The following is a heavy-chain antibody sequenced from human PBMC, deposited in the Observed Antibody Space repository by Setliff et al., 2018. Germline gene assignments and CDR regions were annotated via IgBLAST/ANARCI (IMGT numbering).Heavy chain of an antibody. J-gene: IGHJ3*02. Sequence: LSLTCTVSGGSISSYYWSWLRQPPGKGLEWIGEINHSGSTNYNPSLKSRVTISVDTSKNQFSLKLSSVTAADTAVYYCARGWGSGWSKEGAFDIWGQGTMVTVSS. CDR3: ARGWGSGWSKEGAFDI. CDR1: GGSISSYY. CDR2: INHSGST. V-gene: IGHV4-34*01. D-gene: IGHD6-19*01.